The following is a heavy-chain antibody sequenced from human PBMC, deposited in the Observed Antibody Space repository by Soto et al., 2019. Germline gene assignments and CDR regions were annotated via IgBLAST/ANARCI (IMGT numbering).Heavy chain of an antibody. CDR2: INPSGGGT. Sequence: GASVKVSCKASGYTFTDHYMHWVRQAPGQGLEWMGIINPSGGGTSCAQKFQGRVTMTRDTSTSTVYMDLSSLKSEDTAVYYCARGTIASASFDYWGQGTLVTVSS. D-gene: IGHD6-13*01. J-gene: IGHJ4*02. CDR1: GYTFTDHY. CDR3: ARGTIASASFDY. V-gene: IGHV1-46*01.